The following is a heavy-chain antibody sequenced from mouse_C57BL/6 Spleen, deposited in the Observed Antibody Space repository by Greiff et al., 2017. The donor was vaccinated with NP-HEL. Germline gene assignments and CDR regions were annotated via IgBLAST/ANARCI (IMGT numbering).Heavy chain of an antibody. J-gene: IGHJ4*01. D-gene: IGHD2-3*01. V-gene: IGHV14-1*01. Sequence: VQLQQSGAELVRPGASVKLSCTASGFNIKDYYMHWVKQRPEQGLEWIGRIAPEDGDTEYAPKFQGKATMTADTSSNTAYLQLSSLTSEDTAVYYCTTEGWLLDAMDYWGQGTSVTVSS. CDR3: TTEGWLLDAMDY. CDR1: GFNIKDYY. CDR2: IAPEDGDT.